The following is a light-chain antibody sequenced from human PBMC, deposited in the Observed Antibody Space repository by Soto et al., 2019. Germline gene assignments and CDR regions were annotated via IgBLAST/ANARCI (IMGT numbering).Light chain of an antibody. CDR1: QSVRSS. CDR2: DAS. J-gene: IGKJ1*01. V-gene: IGKV3-11*01. CDR3: QQRSSWPWT. Sequence: EILLTQSPATLSLSPGERATLSCRASQSVRSSLAWYQQKPGQAPRLLIYDASNRATGIPGRFSGSGSGTDFTLTISNLEPEDFAVYYCQQRSSWPWTFGQGAKVE.